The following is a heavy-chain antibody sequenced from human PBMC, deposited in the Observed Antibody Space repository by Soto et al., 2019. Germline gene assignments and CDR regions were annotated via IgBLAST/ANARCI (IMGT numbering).Heavy chain of an antibody. V-gene: IGHV4-39*01. J-gene: IGHJ4*02. CDR3: ARHLPRYGIVGAPVAYFDY. Sequence: QLQLQESGPGLVKPSETLSLTCTVSGGSISSSSYYWGWIRQPPGKGLEWIGSIYYSGSTYYNPSLKSRVTIPGATSKNQCSLKLRYVTAADTAVYYCARHLPRYGIVGAPVAYFDYWGQGTLVTVSS. CDR2: IYYSGST. CDR1: GGSISSSSYY. D-gene: IGHD1-26*01.